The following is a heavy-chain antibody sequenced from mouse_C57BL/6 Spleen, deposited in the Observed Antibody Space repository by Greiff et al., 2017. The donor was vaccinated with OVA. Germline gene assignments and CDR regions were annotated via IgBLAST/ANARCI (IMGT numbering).Heavy chain of an antibody. CDR1: GYTFTSYG. CDR2: IYPRSGNT. Sequence: QVQLQQSGAELARPGASVKLSCKASGYTFTSYGIRWVKQRTGQGLEWIGEIYPRSGNTYYNEKFKGKATLTADKSSSTAYMELRSLTSEDSAVYFWARARHGSGPYCYAMDYWGQGTSVTVSS. D-gene: IGHD1-1*01. V-gene: IGHV1-81*01. J-gene: IGHJ4*01. CDR3: ARARHGSGPYCYAMDY.